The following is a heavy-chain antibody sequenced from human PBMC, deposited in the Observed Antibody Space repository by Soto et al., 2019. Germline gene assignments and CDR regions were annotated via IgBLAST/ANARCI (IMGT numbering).Heavy chain of an antibody. D-gene: IGHD3-10*01. CDR3: AKAQYYGSGSYYSYYFDY. J-gene: IGHJ4*02. CDR2: ISGSGGST. V-gene: IGHV3-23*01. Sequence: GGSLRLSCAASGFTFSSYAMSWVRQAPGKGLEWVSAISGSGGSTYYADSVKGRFTISRDNSKNTLYLQMNSLRAEDTAVYYCAKAQYYGSGSYYSYYFDYWGQGTLVTVS. CDR1: GFTFSSYA.